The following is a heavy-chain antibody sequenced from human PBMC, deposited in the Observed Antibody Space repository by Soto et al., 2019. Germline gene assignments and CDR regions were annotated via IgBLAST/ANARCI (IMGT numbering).Heavy chain of an antibody. CDR3: ARESIGYYYDSSGPDAFDI. Sequence: GXSVKVSCKASGGTFSSYAISWVRQAPVQGLEWMGGIIPIFGTANYAQKFQGRVTITADKSTSTAYMELSSLRSEDTAVYYCARESIGYYYDSSGPDAFDIWGQGTMVTVSS. J-gene: IGHJ3*02. CDR1: GGTFSSYA. V-gene: IGHV1-69*06. CDR2: IIPIFGTA. D-gene: IGHD3-22*01.